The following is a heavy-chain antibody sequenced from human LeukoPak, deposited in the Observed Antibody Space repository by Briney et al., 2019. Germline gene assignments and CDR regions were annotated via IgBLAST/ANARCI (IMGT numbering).Heavy chain of an antibody. CDR1: GFTFSNYA. CDR2: LSGTGAGT. CDR3: AKDKEYTYWPFHY. Sequence: GGSLRLSCAASGFTFSNYAMTWVRQAPGKGLEWVSALSGTGAGTYYADSVKGRFTISRDNSKNTLYLQMNSLRAEDTAVYYCAKDKEYTYWPFHYWPQGTQVSV. D-gene: IGHD1-1*01. V-gene: IGHV3-23*01. J-gene: IGHJ4*02.